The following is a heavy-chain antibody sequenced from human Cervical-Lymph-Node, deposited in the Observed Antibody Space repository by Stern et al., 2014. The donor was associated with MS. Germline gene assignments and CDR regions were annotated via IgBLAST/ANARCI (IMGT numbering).Heavy chain of an antibody. J-gene: IGHJ4*02. CDR1: GYTFANYD. V-gene: IGHV1-8*01. CDR3: ARGNGWSSPSPGDF. CDR2: MNPKSGHT. D-gene: IGHD6-19*01. Sequence: QVQLVQSGAEVRKPGASVKVSCMTSGYTFANYDLNWWRQASGQGPEWMGWMNPKSGHTGYGPRFQGRVPMTGNTSISTAYMVLSSLRSEDTAVYYCARGNGWSSPSPGDFWGQGTLVTVSS.